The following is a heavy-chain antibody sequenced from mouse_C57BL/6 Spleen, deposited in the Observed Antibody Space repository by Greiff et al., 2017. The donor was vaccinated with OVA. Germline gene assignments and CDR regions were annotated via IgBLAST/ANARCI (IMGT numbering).Heavy chain of an antibody. J-gene: IGHJ4*01. Sequence: QVQLKQSGPGLVQPSQSLSITCTVSGFSLTSYGVHWVRQSPGKGLEWLGVIWSGGSTDYNAAFISRLSISKDNSKSQVFVKMNSLQADDTAIYYCARNSGPYAMDYWGQGTSVTVSS. V-gene: IGHV2-2*01. CDR2: IWSGGST. D-gene: IGHD3-2*02. CDR3: ARNSGPYAMDY. CDR1: GFSLTSYG.